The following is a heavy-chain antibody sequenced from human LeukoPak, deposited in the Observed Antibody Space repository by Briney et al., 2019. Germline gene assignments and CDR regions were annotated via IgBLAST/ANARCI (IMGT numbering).Heavy chain of an antibody. D-gene: IGHD2-15*01. V-gene: IGHV3-21*01. J-gene: IGHJ3*02. CDR3: ASRCSGGSCYWYAFDI. Sequence: GGSLRLSCAASGFTFSSYSMNWVRQAPGKGLEWVSSISSSSSYIYYADSVKGRFTISRDNAKNSLYLQMNSLRAEDTAVYYCASRCSGGSCYWYAFDIWGQGTMVTVSS. CDR2: ISSSSSYI. CDR1: GFTFSSYS.